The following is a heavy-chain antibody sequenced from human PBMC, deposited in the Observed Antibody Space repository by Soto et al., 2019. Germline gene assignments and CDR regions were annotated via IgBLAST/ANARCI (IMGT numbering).Heavy chain of an antibody. CDR3: ARVAIPSGWYAFDI. J-gene: IGHJ3*02. CDR1: GYTFTGYY. Sequence: ASVKVSCKASGYTFTGYYMHWVRQAPGQGLEWMGWINPNSGGTNYAQKFQGWVTMTRDTSISTAYMELSRLRSDDTAVYYCARVAIPSGWYAFDIWGQGTMVTVSS. V-gene: IGHV1-2*04. D-gene: IGHD6-19*01. CDR2: INPNSGGT.